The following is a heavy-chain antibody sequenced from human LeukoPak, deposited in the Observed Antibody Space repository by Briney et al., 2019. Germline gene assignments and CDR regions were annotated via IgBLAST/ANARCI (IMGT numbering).Heavy chain of an antibody. J-gene: IGHJ1*01. CDR2: IYTGGST. V-gene: IGHV4-61*02. CDR3: ARGGPDLAREYFQY. Sequence: PSETLSLTCNVSGASITSGNYYWTWIRQPAGKGLEWIGRIYTGGSTNYNPSLKSRVTLSLDTSKNEFSLELTSVTAADTAVYYCARGGPDLAREYFQYWGQGTLVTVS. D-gene: IGHD5-12*01. CDR1: GASITSGNYY.